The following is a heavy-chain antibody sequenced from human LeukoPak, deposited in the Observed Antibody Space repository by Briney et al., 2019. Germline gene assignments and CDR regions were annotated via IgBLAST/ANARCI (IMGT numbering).Heavy chain of an antibody. Sequence: PGGSLRLSCAASGFTFSTYWMSWVRQAPGKGLEWVANIKQDGSEKYYVDSVKGRFTISRDNAKNSLYLQMNSLRAEDTAVYYCARELLVGAFDIWGQGTMVTVSS. CDR3: ARELLVGAFDI. D-gene: IGHD1-26*01. V-gene: IGHV3-7*03. CDR1: GFTFSTYW. J-gene: IGHJ3*02. CDR2: IKQDGSEK.